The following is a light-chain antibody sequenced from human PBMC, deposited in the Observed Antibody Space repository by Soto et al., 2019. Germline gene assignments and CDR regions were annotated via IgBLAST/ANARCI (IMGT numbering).Light chain of an antibody. Sequence: QSVLTQPRSLSGSPGQSVTISCTGASSDLGDSNFVSWYQQHPGEVPKLLIYDVNKRPSGVPDRFSGSKSGNTASLTISGLQAEDEADYYCCSYTGNGVFGVGTKVTVL. V-gene: IGLV2-11*01. J-gene: IGLJ3*02. CDR2: DVN. CDR3: CSYTGNGV. CDR1: SSDLGDSNF.